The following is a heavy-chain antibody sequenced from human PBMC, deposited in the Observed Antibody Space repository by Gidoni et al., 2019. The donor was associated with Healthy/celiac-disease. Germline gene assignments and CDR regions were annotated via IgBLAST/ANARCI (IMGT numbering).Heavy chain of an antibody. Sequence: RQAPGKGLEWVAVIWYDGSNKYYADSVKGRFTISRDNSKNTLYLQMNSLRAEDTAVYYCARDPKAYCTNGVCRSDPRAKDHNWFDPWGQGTLVTVSS. CDR2: IWYDGSNK. J-gene: IGHJ5*02. D-gene: IGHD2-8*01. CDR3: ARDPKAYCTNGVCRSDPRAKDHNWFDP. V-gene: IGHV3-33*01.